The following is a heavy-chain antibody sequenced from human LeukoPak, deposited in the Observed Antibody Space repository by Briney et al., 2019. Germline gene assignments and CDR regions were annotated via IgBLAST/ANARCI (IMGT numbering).Heavy chain of an antibody. CDR2: ISGNGDST. CDR1: GFTFSSCA. CDR3: AKDSFWSGYYMFNPETYYFDY. V-gene: IGHV3-23*01. Sequence: PGGSLRLSCTASGFTFSSCAMSWVRQAPGKGLEWVSGISGNGDSTYIADSVKGRFTISRDNSKNTLYLQMNSLRAEDTAVYYCAKDSFWSGYYMFNPETYYFDYWGQGTLVTVSS. D-gene: IGHD3-3*01. J-gene: IGHJ4*02.